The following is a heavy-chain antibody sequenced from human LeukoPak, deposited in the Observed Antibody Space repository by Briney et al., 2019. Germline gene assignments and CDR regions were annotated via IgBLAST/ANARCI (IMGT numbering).Heavy chain of an antibody. D-gene: IGHD3-16*01. CDR3: ARLSYDWAYQIDY. CDR2: ISYDGSNK. Sequence: GGSLRLSCAASGFTFSSYGMHWVRQAPGKGLEWVAVISYDGSNKYYADSVKGRFTTSRDNAKNSLYLQMNSLRAEDTAVYYCARLSYDWAYQIDYWGQGTLVTVSS. J-gene: IGHJ4*02. CDR1: GFTFSSYG. V-gene: IGHV3-30*03.